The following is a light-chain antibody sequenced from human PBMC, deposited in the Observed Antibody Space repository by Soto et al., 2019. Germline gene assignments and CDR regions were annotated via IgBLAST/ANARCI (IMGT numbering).Light chain of an antibody. Sequence: EIVLTQSPGTLSLSPGERATLSCMASQSVSSSDLAWYQQQPGQAPRLLIYGASSRATGIPDRFSGGGSGTDFPLTIIRLEPEDFAVYYCQQYETFGQGTKVEIK. CDR3: QQYET. V-gene: IGKV3-20*01. CDR1: QSVSSSD. J-gene: IGKJ1*01. CDR2: GAS.